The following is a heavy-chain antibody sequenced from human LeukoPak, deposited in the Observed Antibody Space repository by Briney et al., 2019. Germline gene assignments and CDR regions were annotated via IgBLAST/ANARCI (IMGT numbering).Heavy chain of an antibody. CDR2: IFYNGSP. J-gene: IGHJ3*02. V-gene: IGHV4-39*07. Sequence: SETLSLTCTASGGSITNSNYYWGWVRQSPGRGLEWLGNIFYNGSPYYNPSLKSRVTISVDTSKNQFSLKLSSVTAADTAVYYCARRYYYYDSSGRSWDAFDIWGQGTMVTVSS. D-gene: IGHD3-22*01. CDR1: GGSITNSNYY. CDR3: ARRYYYYDSSGRSWDAFDI.